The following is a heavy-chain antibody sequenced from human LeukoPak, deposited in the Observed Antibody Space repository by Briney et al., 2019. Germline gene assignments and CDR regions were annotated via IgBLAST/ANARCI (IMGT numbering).Heavy chain of an antibody. J-gene: IGHJ6*03. Sequence: GGSLRLSCAASGYTFTSYAMHWVRQAPGQRLEWMGWINAGNGNTKYSQEFQGRVTITRDTSASTAYMELSSLRSEDMAVYYCARAANSGWGGYYMDVWGKGTTVTVSS. CDR3: ARAANSGWGGYYMDV. CDR1: GYTFTSYA. D-gene: IGHD4-23*01. CDR2: INAGNGNT. V-gene: IGHV1-3*03.